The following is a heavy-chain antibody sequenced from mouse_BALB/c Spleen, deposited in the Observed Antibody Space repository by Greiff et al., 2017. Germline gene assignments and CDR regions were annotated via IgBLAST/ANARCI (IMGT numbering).Heavy chain of an antibody. V-gene: IGHV14-3*02. CDR3: ARCGGYYAMED. J-gene: IGHJ4*01. Sequence: EVKLVASGAELVKPGASVKLSCTASGFNIKDTYMHWVKQRPEQGLEWIGRIDPANGNTKYDPKFQGKATITADTSSNTAYLQLSSLTSEDTAVYYGARCGGYYAMEDWGQGTSVTVAS. CDR2: IDPANGNT. CDR1: GFNIKDTY.